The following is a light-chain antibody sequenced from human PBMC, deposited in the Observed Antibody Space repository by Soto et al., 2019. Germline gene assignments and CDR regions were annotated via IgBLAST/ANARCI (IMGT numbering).Light chain of an antibody. CDR2: DVS. CDR1: SSDVGGYNY. Sequence: QSALTQPASVSGSPGQSITISCTGTSSDVGGYNYVSWYQQHPGKAPKLMIYDVSNRPSGVSNRFSGSKSGNTASLTISGLQAEDEADYYCSSYTSSTRGNYAFGTGTKLTVL. J-gene: IGLJ1*01. V-gene: IGLV2-14*01. CDR3: SSYTSSTRGNYA.